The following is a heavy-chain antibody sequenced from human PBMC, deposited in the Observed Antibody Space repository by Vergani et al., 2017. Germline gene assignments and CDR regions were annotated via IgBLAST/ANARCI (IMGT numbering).Heavy chain of an antibody. CDR2: MNTNSGNT. CDR1: GYTFTSYD. CDR3: ARNMDSSGYYPDY. J-gene: IGHJ4*02. V-gene: IGHV1-8*01. Sequence: QVQLVQSGAEVKKPGASVKVSCKASGYTFTSYDIYWVQQATGQGLEWMGWMNTNSGNTGYAQKFQGRVTMNRNTSISTAYMELSSLRSEDTAVYYCARNMDSSGYYPDYWGQGTLVTVSS. D-gene: IGHD3-22*01.